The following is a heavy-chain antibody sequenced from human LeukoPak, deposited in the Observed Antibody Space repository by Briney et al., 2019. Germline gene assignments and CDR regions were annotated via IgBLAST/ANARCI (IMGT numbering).Heavy chain of an antibody. J-gene: IGHJ4*02. V-gene: IGHV3-23*01. CDR1: GFTFSDYY. Sequence: GGSLRLSCAASGFTFSDYYMTWVRQAPGKGLEWVSTIGGVASNTYYADSVKGRFTISRDNSKNMLDLQMNGLRAEDTAMYYCAKTSGSYSNFDCWGQGILVTVSS. D-gene: IGHD3-22*01. CDR2: IGGVASNT. CDR3: AKTSGSYSNFDC.